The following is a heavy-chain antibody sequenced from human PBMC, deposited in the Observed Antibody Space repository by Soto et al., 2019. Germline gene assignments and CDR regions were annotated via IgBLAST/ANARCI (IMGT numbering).Heavy chain of an antibody. D-gene: IGHD4-17*01. J-gene: IGHJ5*02. CDR1: GGSVSSGSYY. CDR2: IYYSGST. V-gene: IGHV4-61*01. Sequence: SETLSLTCTVSGGSVSSGSYYWSWIRQPPGKGLEWIGYIYYSGSTNYNPSLKSRVTISVDTSKNQFSLKLSSVTAADTAVYYCARDADYGDSNWFDPWGQGTLVTVSS. CDR3: ARDADYGDSNWFDP.